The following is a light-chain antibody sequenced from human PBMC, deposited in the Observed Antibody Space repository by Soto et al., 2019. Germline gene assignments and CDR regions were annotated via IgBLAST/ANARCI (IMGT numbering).Light chain of an antibody. CDR3: KSYTTRSNYV. V-gene: IGLV2-14*01. J-gene: IGLJ1*01. CDR1: TSDVGNYNY. CDR2: EVT. Sequence: QSALTQPASVSGSPGQSITISCTGTTSDVGNYNYVSWYQHHPGKAPKLMIYEVTNRPSGVSDRFSGSKSGNTASLTISGLLAEDEADYYCKSYTTRSNYVFGNGTKVTV.